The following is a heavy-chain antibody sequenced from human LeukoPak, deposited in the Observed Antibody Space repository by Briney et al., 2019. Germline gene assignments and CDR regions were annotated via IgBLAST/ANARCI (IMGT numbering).Heavy chain of an antibody. CDR2: INAGNGNT. D-gene: IGHD2-2*01. Sequence: ASVKVSCKASGYTFTSHAMHWVRQAPGQRLEWMGWINAGNGNTKYSQKFQGRVTITRDTSASTAYMELSSLRSEDTAVYYCARGRVVPAAFDYWGQGTLVTVSS. J-gene: IGHJ4*02. V-gene: IGHV1-3*01. CDR1: GYTFTSHA. CDR3: ARGRVVPAAFDY.